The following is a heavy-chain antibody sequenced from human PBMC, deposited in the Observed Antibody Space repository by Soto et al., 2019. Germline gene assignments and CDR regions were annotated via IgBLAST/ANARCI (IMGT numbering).Heavy chain of an antibody. CDR2: ISGSGGST. Sequence: GGSLRLSCADSGFTFSSYAMSWVRQAPGKGLEWVSAISGSGGSTYYADSVKGRFTISRDNSKNTLYLQMNSLRAEDTAVYYCAKDGDYDILTGYYLYYFDYWGQGTLVTVSS. CDR1: GFTFSSYA. V-gene: IGHV3-23*01. CDR3: AKDGDYDILTGYYLYYFDY. D-gene: IGHD3-9*01. J-gene: IGHJ4*02.